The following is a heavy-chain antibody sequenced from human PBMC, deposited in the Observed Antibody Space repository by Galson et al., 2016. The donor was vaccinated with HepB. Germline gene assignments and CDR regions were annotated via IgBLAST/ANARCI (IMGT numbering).Heavy chain of an antibody. D-gene: IGHD1-26*01. V-gene: IGHV5-10-1*01. CDR3: ARQGAGSAFDY. CDR2: XDPXXSYT. J-gene: IGHJ4*02. CDR1: XXXFTXXW. Sequence: QSGAEVKKPGESLRISXXGFXXXFTXXWIXXXRQXXGKGLXWMXRXDPXXSYTKYSPSFQGHVTVSADKSITTAYLQWSSLKASDTAMYYCARQGAGSAFDYWGQGTLXTVSS.